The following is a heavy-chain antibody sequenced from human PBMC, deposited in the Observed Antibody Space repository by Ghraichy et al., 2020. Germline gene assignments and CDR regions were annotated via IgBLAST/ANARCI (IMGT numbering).Heavy chain of an antibody. V-gene: IGHV3-7*01. Sequence: GGSLRLSCAASGFTFSRFWMSWLRQAPGKGLEWVANIKEDGSEKYYVDSVKGRFTISRDHAKNSLYLQMNSLRAEDTAVYYCVGDYVWESYDVDYWGQGTLVTVSS. J-gene: IGHJ4*02. CDR1: GFTFSRFW. D-gene: IGHD3-16*01. CDR3: VGDYVWESYDVDY. CDR2: IKEDGSEK.